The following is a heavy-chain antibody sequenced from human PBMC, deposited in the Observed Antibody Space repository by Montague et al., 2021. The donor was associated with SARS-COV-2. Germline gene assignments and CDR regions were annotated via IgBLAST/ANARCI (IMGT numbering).Heavy chain of an antibody. J-gene: IGHJ5*02. CDR2: MNPLSGTT. CDR1: EYTFTSYD. Sequence: SVKVSCKASEYTFTSYDFNWVRQAPGQGLGWMGWMNPLSGTTGYAQKFQGRVTMTRDTSISTAYMELSSLRSEDTAVYYCTTDILTGYYGNWFDPWGQGTLVTVSS. CDR3: TTDILTGYYGNWFDP. V-gene: IGHV1-8*01. D-gene: IGHD3-9*01.